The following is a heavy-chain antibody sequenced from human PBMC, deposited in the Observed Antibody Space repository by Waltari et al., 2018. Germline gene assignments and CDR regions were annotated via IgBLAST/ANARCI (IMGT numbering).Heavy chain of an antibody. V-gene: IGHV3-23*01. CDR3: AKEAGRMAAAATGGDFDY. CDR1: GFTFNNYA. CDR2: IRSRGVST. Sequence: EVQLLESGGGLVQPGGSLRLSCAASGFTFNNYAMSWGRQAPGMGLEWVSSIRSRGVSTYYADSVKGRFTISRDNSKNTLYLQMNSLRAEDTAVYYCAKEAGRMAAAATGGDFDYWGQGTLVTVSS. J-gene: IGHJ4*02. D-gene: IGHD6-13*01.